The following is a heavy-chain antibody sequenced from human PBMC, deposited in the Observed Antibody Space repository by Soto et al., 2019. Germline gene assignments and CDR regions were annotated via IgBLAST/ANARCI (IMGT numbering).Heavy chain of an antibody. Sequence: PSETLSLTCTVSGGSISSDGYYWSWIRQHPGKGLEWIGYIFYSGSTYYNPSLKSRVAISVDTSKNQFSLKLSSVTAADTAVYYCARAPGDYFDCWGQGTLVTVS. V-gene: IGHV4-31*03. CDR2: IFYSGST. J-gene: IGHJ4*02. CDR3: ARAPGDYFDC. CDR1: GGSISSDGYY.